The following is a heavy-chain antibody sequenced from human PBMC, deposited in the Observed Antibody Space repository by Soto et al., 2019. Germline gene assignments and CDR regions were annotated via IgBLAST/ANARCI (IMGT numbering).Heavy chain of an antibody. V-gene: IGHV3-23*01. D-gene: IGHD6-19*01. J-gene: IGHJ4*02. CDR2: ISGSGGHS. CDR1: GFTFNDYA. CDR3: AKDCRRLAVTGSAFDS. Sequence: EVQLLESGGGFVQPGGSLRLSCAASGFTFNDYAMAWVRQAPGQRLEWVSSISGSGGHSSYVDSVRGRFTISRDNVNNILSLDMSDLRAEDTALYYCAKDCRRLAVTGSAFDSWGQGALVTVSS.